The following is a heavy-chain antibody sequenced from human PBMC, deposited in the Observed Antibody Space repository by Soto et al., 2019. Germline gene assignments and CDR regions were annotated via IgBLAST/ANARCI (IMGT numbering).Heavy chain of an antibody. CDR3: ARAYTGRMPRRADYYCAMDV. J-gene: IGHJ6*02. Sequence: XESLRLACATSGFTFSNLDMHRVRHVPGKGLEWVSAIGAARDPYYLGSVKGRFTISRENAKNSVYLQMNDLRVGDSAVYYCARAYTGRMPRRADYYCAMDVWGQGTTVTVS. CDR1: GFTFSNLD. V-gene: IGHV3-13*05. D-gene: IGHD5-18*01. CDR2: IGAARDP.